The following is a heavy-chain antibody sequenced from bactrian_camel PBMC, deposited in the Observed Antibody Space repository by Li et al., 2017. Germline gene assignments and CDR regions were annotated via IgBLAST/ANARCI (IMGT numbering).Heavy chain of an antibody. V-gene: IGHV3S1*01. Sequence: QVQLVESGGGLVQPGGSLRLSCASSGFHLASFWMYWVRQTPGNGLEWVSTINNGGERTFYADTVKGRFIISRDNAKNVLYLQLNSLRPEDTARYYCASYLVPRDYWGQGTQVTVS. CDR3: ASYLVPRDY. CDR1: GFHLASFW. CDR2: INNGGERT. D-gene: IGHD7*01. J-gene: IGHJ4*01.